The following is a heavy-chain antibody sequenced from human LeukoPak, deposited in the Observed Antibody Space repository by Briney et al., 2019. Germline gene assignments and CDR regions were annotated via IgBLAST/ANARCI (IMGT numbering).Heavy chain of an antibody. V-gene: IGHV4-4*07. CDR3: ARQLVDWFDP. CDR2: IYTSGST. J-gene: IGHJ5*02. CDR1: VRSNSSYH. Sequence: AETLSLTCSVWVRSNSSYHGRWIPDPGGKAVEWIGRIYTSGSTNYNPSLKRRVTISVDKSKNQFSLKLSSVTATDTAVYYCARQLVDWFDPWGQGTLVTVSS. D-gene: IGHD2-8*02.